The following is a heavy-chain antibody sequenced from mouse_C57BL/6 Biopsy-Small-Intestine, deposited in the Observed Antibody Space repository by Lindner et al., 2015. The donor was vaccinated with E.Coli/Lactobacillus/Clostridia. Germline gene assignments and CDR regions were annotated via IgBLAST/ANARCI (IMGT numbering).Heavy chain of an antibody. CDR1: GYTFTDYY. D-gene: IGHD2-3*01. V-gene: IGHV1-19*01. CDR3: ARSGDGGAMDY. Sequence: VQLQESGPVLVKPGASVKMSCKASGYTFTDYYMNWVKQSHGKSLEWIVFINPYNGDTSYNQKFKGKATMTVDKSSSTAYMELNSLTAEDSAVYYCARSGDGGAMDYWGQGTSVTVSS. CDR2: INPYNGDT. J-gene: IGHJ4*01.